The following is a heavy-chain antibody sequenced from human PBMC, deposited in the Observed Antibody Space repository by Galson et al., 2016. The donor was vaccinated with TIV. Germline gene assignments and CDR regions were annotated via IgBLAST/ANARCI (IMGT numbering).Heavy chain of an antibody. D-gene: IGHD4-17*01. CDR1: DYSISSGYY. V-gene: IGHV4-38-2*02. CDR2: TYYTGTT. CDR3: MREGSTVTMHHYFGMDV. J-gene: IGHJ6*02. Sequence: SEPLSLTCTVSDYSISSGYYWGWIRQSPGKGLEWMGSTYYTGTTYTNPSLKSRLTLSVDTSKNEFSLKLSSVTAADTAVYYCMREGSTVTMHHYFGMDVWGQGTSVTVSS.